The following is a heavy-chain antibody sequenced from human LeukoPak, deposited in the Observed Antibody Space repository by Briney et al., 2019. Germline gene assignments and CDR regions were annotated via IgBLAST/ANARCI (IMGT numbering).Heavy chain of an antibody. V-gene: IGHV3-21*01. J-gene: IGHJ6*02. CDR1: GFTFSSYS. CDR2: ISSSSSYI. CDR3: AREGGVRGMDV. Sequence: GGSLRLSCAASGFTFSSYSMNWVRQAPGKGLEWVSSISSSSSYIYYADSVKGRFTISRGNAKNSLYLQMNSLRAEDTAVYYCAREGGVRGMDVWGQGTTVTVSS. D-gene: IGHD3-10*01.